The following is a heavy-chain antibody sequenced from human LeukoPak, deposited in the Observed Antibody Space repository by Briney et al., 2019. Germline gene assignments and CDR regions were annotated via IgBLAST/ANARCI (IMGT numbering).Heavy chain of an antibody. CDR3: AKDLHSVYPKTALDY. CDR1: RFTFSNYA. V-gene: IGHV3-23*01. J-gene: IGHJ4*02. D-gene: IGHD5/OR15-5a*01. Sequence: PGGSLRLSCAASRFTFSNYAMSWVRQAPGKGLEWVSAISGSGGSTYYGDSVKGRFTIYRDNSKNTLYLQMSSLRAEDTAVYYCAKDLHSVYPKTALDYWGQGTLVTVSS. CDR2: ISGSGGST.